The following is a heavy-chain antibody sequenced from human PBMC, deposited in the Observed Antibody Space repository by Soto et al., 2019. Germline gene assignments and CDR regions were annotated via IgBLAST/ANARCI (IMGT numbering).Heavy chain of an antibody. CDR1: GYTFTNYY. D-gene: IGHD3-10*01. CDR3: AMAPMATGVGNY. J-gene: IGHJ4*02. Sequence: ASVKVSCKASGYTFTNYYVHWLRRAPGQGREWLGVINPSAGRTTYSQKFQGRVTMTRDTSTSTAYMELSSLRSEDTAVYYCAMAPMATGVGNYWGQGTLVTVSS. CDR2: INPSAGRT. V-gene: IGHV1-46*01.